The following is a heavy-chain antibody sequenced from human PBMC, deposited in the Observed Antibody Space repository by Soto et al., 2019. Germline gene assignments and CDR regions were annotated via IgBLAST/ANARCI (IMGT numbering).Heavy chain of an antibody. CDR1: GFDFSSYT. D-gene: IGHD6-6*01. CDR3: ARALPYTSSPNWFDP. V-gene: IGHV1-18*01. J-gene: IGHJ5*02. CDR2: ISAYNGDT. Sequence: QVQLVQSGAEVKKPGASVKVSCQTSGFDFSSYTFTWVRQAPGHGLEWMGWISAYNGDTNYGQKFQGRITMATDTSTSTAYLELRSLRSDDTAVYFCARALPYTSSPNWFDPWGQGTLVTVSS.